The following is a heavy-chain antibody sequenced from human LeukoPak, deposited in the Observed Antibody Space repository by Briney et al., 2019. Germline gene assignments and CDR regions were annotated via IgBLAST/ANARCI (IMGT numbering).Heavy chain of an antibody. CDR2: SDPEDGER. Sequence: ASVKVSCKVSGKTLSDLSIHWLRQPPGKGLEWLGGSDPEDGERIYAQMFQGRVTMTEDTSIDTAYMELSSLRSEDTAVFYCVTGFTTMAVDYFDYWGQGTLVTVSP. J-gene: IGHJ4*02. V-gene: IGHV1-24*01. CDR1: GKTLSDLS. D-gene: IGHD5-18*01. CDR3: VTGFTTMAVDYFDY.